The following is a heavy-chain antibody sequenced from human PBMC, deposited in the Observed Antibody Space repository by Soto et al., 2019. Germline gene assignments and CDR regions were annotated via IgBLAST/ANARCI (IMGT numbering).Heavy chain of an antibody. D-gene: IGHD3-9*01. J-gene: IGHJ5*02. CDR3: ATLGYDILTGYYPGLNWFDP. CDR2: FDPEDGET. Sequence: FQRVQSGAEVKKPGAPVKVPCKVPGYTLTELSMHWVRQAPGKGLEWLGGFDPEDGETIYAQKFQGRVTMTEDTSTDTAYMELSSLRSEDTAVYYCATLGYDILTGYYPGLNWFDPWGQGTLVTVSS. CDR1: GYTLTELS. V-gene: IGHV1-24*01.